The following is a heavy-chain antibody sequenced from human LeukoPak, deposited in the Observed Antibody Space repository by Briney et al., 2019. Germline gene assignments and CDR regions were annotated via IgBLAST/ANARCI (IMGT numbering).Heavy chain of an antibody. V-gene: IGHV1-18*01. J-gene: IGHJ4*02. CDR1: GYTFTSYG. CDR3: ARAREGLAVAFLFDY. CDR2: ISAYNGNT. Sequence: ASVKVSCKASGYTFTSYGISWVRQAPGQGLEWMGWISAYNGNTNYAQKLQGRVTMTTDTSTSTAYMELRSLRSDDTAVYYCARAREGLAVAFLFDYWGQGTLVTVSS. D-gene: IGHD6-19*01.